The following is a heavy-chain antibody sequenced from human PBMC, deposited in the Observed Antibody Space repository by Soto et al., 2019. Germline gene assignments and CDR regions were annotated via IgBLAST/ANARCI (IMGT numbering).Heavy chain of an antibody. Sequence: LRLSCAASGFTFSSYAMHWVRQAPGKGLEWVAVISYDGSNKYYAGSVKGRFTISRDNSKNTLYLQMNSLRAEDTAVYYCARSVSQGRAFYFDYWGQGTLVTVSS. V-gene: IGHV3-30-3*01. J-gene: IGHJ4*02. CDR1: GFTFSSYA. CDR3: ARSVSQGRAFYFDY. CDR2: ISYDGSNK.